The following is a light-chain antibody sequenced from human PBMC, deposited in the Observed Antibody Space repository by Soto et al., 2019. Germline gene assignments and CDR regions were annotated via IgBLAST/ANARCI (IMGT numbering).Light chain of an antibody. V-gene: IGLV1-51*01. J-gene: IGLJ3*02. CDR1: SSNIGNNY. CDR2: DNN. CDR3: GPWDASLGGWG. Sequence: QSVLTQPPSVSAAPGQKVTISCSGSSSNIGNNYVSWYQQLPGTAPKVLIYDNNKRPSGIPDRFSGSKSGTSATLGITGLQTGTEAVYSCGPWDASLGGWGSGGGTSSPS.